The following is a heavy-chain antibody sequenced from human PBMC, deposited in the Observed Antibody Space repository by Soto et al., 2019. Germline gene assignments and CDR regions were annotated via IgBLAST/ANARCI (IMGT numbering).Heavy chain of an antibody. CDR2: IYYSGST. Sequence: QVQLQESGPGLVKPSQTLSLTCTVSGGSISSGGYYWSWIRQHPGKGLEWIGYIYYSGSTYYNPSRKSRVTISVDTSKNQFSLKLSSVTAADTAVYYCARSRGVVTAIHNWFDPWGQGTLVTVSS. CDR3: ARSRGVVTAIHNWFDP. J-gene: IGHJ5*02. D-gene: IGHD2-21*02. V-gene: IGHV4-31*03. CDR1: GGSISSGGYY.